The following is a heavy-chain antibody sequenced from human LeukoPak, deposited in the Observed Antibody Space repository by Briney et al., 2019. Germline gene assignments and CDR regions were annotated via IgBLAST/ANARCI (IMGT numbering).Heavy chain of an antibody. D-gene: IGHD5-24*01. CDR3: ARAELPASYYFDY. J-gene: IGHJ4*02. Sequence: SETLSLTCTVSGGSISVYYWSWIRQPAGKELEWIGRIYSNGNSYYSPSLNGRVTMSVDKSKNQFSLNLHSVTAADTAVYYCARAELPASYYFDYWGQGTLVTVSS. CDR1: GGSISVYY. CDR2: IYSNGNS. V-gene: IGHV4-4*07.